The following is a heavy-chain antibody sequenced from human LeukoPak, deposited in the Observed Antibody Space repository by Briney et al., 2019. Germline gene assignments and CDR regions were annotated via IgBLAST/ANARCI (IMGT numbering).Heavy chain of an antibody. V-gene: IGHV4-34*01. CDR1: GGSFSGYY. J-gene: IGHJ5*02. CDR2: INHSGST. CDR3: ARFGPYGDYVNWFDP. Sequence: SETLSLTCAVYGGSFSGYYWSWIRQPPGKGLEWIGEINHSGSTNYNPSLKSRVTISVDTFKNQFSLKLSSVTAADTAVYYCARFGPYGDYVNWFDPWGQGTLVTVSS. D-gene: IGHD4-17*01.